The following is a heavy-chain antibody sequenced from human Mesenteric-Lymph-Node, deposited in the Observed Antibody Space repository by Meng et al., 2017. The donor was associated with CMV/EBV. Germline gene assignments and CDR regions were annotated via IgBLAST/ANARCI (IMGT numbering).Heavy chain of an antibody. CDR2: IWYDGSNK. Sequence: GESLKISCAASGFTFSSYGMHWVRQAPGKGLEWVAVIWYDGSNKYYADSVKGRFTISRENSKNTLYLKMNSLRAEDTAVYYCAKELNLFGGQGTLVTVSS. D-gene: IGHD1-1*01. J-gene: IGHJ4*02. CDR3: AKELNLF. CDR1: GFTFSSYG. V-gene: IGHV3-33*06.